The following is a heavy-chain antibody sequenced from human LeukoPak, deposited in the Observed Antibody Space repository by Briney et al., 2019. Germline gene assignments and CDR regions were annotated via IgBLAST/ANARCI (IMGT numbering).Heavy chain of an antibody. CDR1: GYTLTELS. V-gene: IGHV1-24*01. J-gene: IGHJ4*02. Sequence: GASVKVSCKVSGYTLTELSMHWARQAPGKGLEWMGGFDPEDGETIYAQKFQGRVTMTEDTSTDTAYMELSSLRSEDTAVYYCATYYDFWSGYYSSRSFDYWGQGTLVTVSS. D-gene: IGHD3-3*01. CDR2: FDPEDGET. CDR3: ATYYDFWSGYYSSRSFDY.